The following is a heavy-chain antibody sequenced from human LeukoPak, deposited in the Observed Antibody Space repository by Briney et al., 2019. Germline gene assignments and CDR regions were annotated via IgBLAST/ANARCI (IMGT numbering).Heavy chain of an antibody. CDR1: GFTFSSYA. D-gene: IGHD6-6*01. Sequence: GGSLRLSCAASGFTFSSYAMSWVRQAPGKGLEWVSGISGSGGGTTYYTDSVKGRFTISRDNPKNTLYLQMNSLRVEDTAVYYCAKDRTTAARIFDYWGQGTRVTVSS. V-gene: IGHV3-23*01. CDR2: ISGSGGGTT. J-gene: IGHJ4*02. CDR3: AKDRTTAARIFDY.